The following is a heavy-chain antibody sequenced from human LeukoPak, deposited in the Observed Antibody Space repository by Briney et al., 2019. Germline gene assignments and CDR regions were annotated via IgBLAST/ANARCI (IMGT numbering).Heavy chain of an antibody. J-gene: IGHJ4*02. CDR1: GVSVTIGGSY. CDR2: IYNNGNT. CDR3: ARDREQNYFDY. Sequence: SETLSLTCTVSGVSVTIGGSYWTWLRQHPGKGLEWIGYIYNNGNTYYNPSLKSRLTLSFDKSKNQFSMQLTSVTAADTAVYYCARDREQNYFDYWGQGTLVTVSS. D-gene: IGHD1/OR15-1a*01. V-gene: IGHV4-31*03.